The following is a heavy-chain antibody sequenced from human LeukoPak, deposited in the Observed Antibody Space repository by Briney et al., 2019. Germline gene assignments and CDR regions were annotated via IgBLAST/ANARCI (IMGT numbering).Heavy chain of an antibody. J-gene: IGHJ4*02. Sequence: GGSLRLSCAASGFTFSSYSMNWVRQAPGKGLEWVSSISSSSSYIYYADSVKGRFTISRDNAKNSLYLQMNSLRAEDTAVYYCARTLTALYDYGDYMYYFDYWGQGTLVTVSS. CDR1: GFTFSSYS. CDR2: ISSSSSYI. CDR3: ARTLTALYDYGDYMYYFDY. V-gene: IGHV3-21*01. D-gene: IGHD4-17*01.